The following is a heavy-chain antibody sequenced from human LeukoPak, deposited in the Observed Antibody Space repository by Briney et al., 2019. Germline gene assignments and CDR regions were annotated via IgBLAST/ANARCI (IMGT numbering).Heavy chain of an antibody. J-gene: IGHJ3*02. CDR1: GYTFTGYY. D-gene: IGHD3-22*01. CDR3: AREDLLDYYDSSGQQGVDAFDI. V-gene: IGHV1-2*02. CDR2: INPNSGGT. Sequence: ASVTVSCKASGYTFTGYYMHWVRQAPGQGLEWMGWINPNSGGTNYAQKFQGRVTMTRDTSISTAYMELSGLRSDDTAVYYCAREDLLDYYDSSGQQGVDAFDIWGQGTMVTVSS.